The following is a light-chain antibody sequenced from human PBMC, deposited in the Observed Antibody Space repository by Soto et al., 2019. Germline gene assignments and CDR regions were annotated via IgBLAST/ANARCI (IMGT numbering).Light chain of an antibody. CDR2: WAS. Sequence: DIVMTQSPDSLAVTLGERATINCKSSQSVLYSSTNKNYLAWYQQKPGQPPKLLIYWASTREFGVPDRFSGSGSGTDFTLTISSLQAEDVAFYYCQQYYTSPPTFGGGTKVEIK. CDR1: QSVLYSSTNKNY. V-gene: IGKV4-1*01. CDR3: QQYYTSPPT. J-gene: IGKJ4*01.